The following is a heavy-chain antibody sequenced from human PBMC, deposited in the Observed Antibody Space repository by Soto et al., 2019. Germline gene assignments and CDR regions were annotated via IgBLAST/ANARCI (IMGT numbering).Heavy chain of an antibody. CDR2: IYYSGST. Sequence: QLQLQESGPGLVKPSETLSLTCTVSGGSISSSSYYWGWIRQPPGKGLEWIGSIYYSGSTYYNPSLKSRVSKAVDTSKNQFSLKLSSVTAADTAVYYCATPGTRGRAGWFDPWGQGTLVTVSS. J-gene: IGHJ5*02. D-gene: IGHD3-10*01. CDR1: GGSISSSSYY. V-gene: IGHV4-39*01. CDR3: ATPGTRGRAGWFDP.